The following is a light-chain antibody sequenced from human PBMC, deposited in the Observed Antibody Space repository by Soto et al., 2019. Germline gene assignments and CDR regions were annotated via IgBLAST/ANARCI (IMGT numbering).Light chain of an antibody. CDR2: DTS. CDR3: HQRKSCPRT. V-gene: IGKV3-11*01. Sequence: EILLTQSPATLSSSPGERATLSCRASQTVSSKLAWYQHKPGQAPRLLIYDTSNRATGIPARFSGSGSGTDFTLTISSLEPEDFAVYYWHQRKSCPRTSAQGTQV. J-gene: IGKJ1*01. CDR1: QTVSSK.